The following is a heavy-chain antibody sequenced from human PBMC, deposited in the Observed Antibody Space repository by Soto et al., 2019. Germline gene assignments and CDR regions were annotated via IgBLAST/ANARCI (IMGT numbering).Heavy chain of an antibody. CDR1: GVTFGSYG. D-gene: IGHD6-19*01. Sequence: PGGSRRLAWAAAGVTFGSYGRHWVRPAPGKGLEWVAVISYDGSNKYYADSVKGRFTISRDNSKNTLYLQMNSLRAEDTAVYYCAKALIDGQWLVQSSDFDIWGQGTMVTVSS. J-gene: IGHJ3*02. CDR3: AKALIDGQWLVQSSDFDI. V-gene: IGHV3-30*18. CDR2: ISYDGSNK.